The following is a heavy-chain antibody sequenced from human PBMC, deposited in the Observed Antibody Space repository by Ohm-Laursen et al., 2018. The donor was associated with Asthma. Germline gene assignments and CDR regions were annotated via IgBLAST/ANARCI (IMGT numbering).Heavy chain of an antibody. CDR1: GGTFSSYA. D-gene: IGHD3-22*01. CDR2: IIPIFGTA. Sequence: GASVKVSCKSSGGTFSSYAISWVRQAPGQGLEWMGGIIPIFGTANYAQKFQGRVTITADESTSTAYMELSSLRSEDTAVYYCARDHYDSSGYYLGGSYYYYGMDVWGQGTTVTVSS. J-gene: IGHJ6*02. CDR3: ARDHYDSSGYYLGGSYYYYGMDV. V-gene: IGHV1-69*13.